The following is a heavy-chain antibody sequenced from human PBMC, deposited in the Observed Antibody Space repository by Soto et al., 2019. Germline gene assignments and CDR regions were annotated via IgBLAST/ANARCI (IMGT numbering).Heavy chain of an antibody. CDR2: IVVGSGNT. CDR1: GFTFPSSA. J-gene: IGHJ4*02. CDR3: AAVPYYYDTSGTYFDY. Sequence: QMQLVQSGPEVKKPGTSVKVSCKASGFTFPSSAVQWVRQARGQRLEWIARIVVGSGNTNYAQKFQERLTISRAMSTNTAYMEPSSLRSEDTAVYYCAAVPYYYDTSGTYFDYWGQGTLVTVSS. D-gene: IGHD3-22*01. V-gene: IGHV1-58*01.